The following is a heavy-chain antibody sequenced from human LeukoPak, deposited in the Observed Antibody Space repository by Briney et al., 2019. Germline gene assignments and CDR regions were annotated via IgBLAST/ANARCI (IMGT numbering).Heavy chain of an antibody. CDR2: INSDGSTT. CDR1: GFTFSSYW. V-gene: IGHV3-74*01. Sequence: GSLRLSCAASGFTFSSYWMQRVRQAPGKGLVWVSHINSDGSTTDYADSVKGRFTISRDNAKNTLYLQMNSLRAEDTAVYYCARGRRAFDIWGQGTMVTVSS. CDR3: ARGRRAFDI. J-gene: IGHJ3*02.